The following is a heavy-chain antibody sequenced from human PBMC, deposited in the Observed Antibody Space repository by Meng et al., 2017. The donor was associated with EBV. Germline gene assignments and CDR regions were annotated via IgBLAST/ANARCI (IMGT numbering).Heavy chain of an antibody. V-gene: IGHV3-73*01. CDR2: VETKASKYAT. CDR1: GFIFRDSA. Sequence: HLVGSGGGLVQPGGSLKLSCGASGFIFRDSAMHWVRQASGKGLEWVGRVETKASKYATAYAASVTGRFSVSRDDSKNMVFLEMNSLKTEDTARYYCWGDLNYGSYWGQGTLVTVSS. J-gene: IGHJ4*02. D-gene: IGHD3-16*01. CDR3: WGDLNYGSY.